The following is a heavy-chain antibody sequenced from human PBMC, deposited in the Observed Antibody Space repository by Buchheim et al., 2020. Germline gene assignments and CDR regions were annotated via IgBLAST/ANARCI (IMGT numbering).Heavy chain of an antibody. Sequence: EVQLVESGGGLVKPGGSLRLSCAASGFTFSNAWMSWVRQAPGKGLEWVGRIKSKTDGGTTDYAAPGKGRFTISRDDSKNTLYLQMNSLKPEDTAVYYCTTGLAAAYRSSDYYFDYWGQGTL. J-gene: IGHJ4*02. CDR3: TTGLAAAYRSSDYYFDY. D-gene: IGHD6-13*01. CDR2: IKSKTDGGTT. CDR1: GFTFSNAW. V-gene: IGHV3-15*01.